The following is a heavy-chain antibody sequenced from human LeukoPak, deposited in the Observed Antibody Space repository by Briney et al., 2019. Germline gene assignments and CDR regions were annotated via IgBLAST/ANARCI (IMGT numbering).Heavy chain of an antibody. CDR3: ALGYGSGSYNVY. Sequence: GGSLRLSCAASGLTVSSNYMSWVRQAPGKGLEGVSVIYSGGSTYYADSVKGRFTISRDNSKNTLYLQMNSLRAEDTAVYYCALGYGSGSYNVYWGQGTLVTVSS. D-gene: IGHD3-10*01. V-gene: IGHV3-53*01. J-gene: IGHJ4*02. CDR1: GLTVSSNY. CDR2: IYSGGST.